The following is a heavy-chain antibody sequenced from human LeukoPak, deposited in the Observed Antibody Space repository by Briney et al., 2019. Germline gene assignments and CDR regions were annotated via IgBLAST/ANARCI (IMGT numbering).Heavy chain of an antibody. Sequence: PSETLFLTCTVPGDSISSYYWSWSRQPAGKGLGWIGRIYTSGSTNYNSSLKSRVTMSVDTSKNQFSLKMSSVTAADTAVYYCARVKGSSWFDPWGQGTLVTVSS. CDR2: IYTSGST. J-gene: IGHJ5*02. D-gene: IGHD6-13*01. CDR1: GDSISSYY. CDR3: ARVKGSSWFDP. V-gene: IGHV4-4*07.